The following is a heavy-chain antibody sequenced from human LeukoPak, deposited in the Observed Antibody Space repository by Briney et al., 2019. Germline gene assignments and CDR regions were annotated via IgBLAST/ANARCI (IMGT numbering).Heavy chain of an antibody. D-gene: IGHD3-9*01. CDR1: GDSVSRNSGT. CDR3: AGGGGRYDY. V-gene: IGHV6-1*01. Sequence: PSQTLSLTCAISGDSVSRNSGTWCWIRQSPSRGLEWLGRIYYRSKWFNDYAVSVKTRITINPDTSKNQFSLQLDSVTPEDTAVYYCAGGGGRYDYWAREPWSPSPQ. J-gene: IGHJ4*02. CDR2: IYYRSKWFN.